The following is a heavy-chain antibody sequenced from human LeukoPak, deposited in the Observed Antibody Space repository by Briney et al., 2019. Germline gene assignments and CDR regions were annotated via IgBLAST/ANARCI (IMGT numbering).Heavy chain of an antibody. CDR1: GASTGSSDHY. D-gene: IGHD1-26*01. CDR2: IFHTGTT. Sequence: SQTLSLTCTVSGASTGSSDHYWSWVRQTPGKGLEWLGFIFHTGTTYYNPSLQSRLRISIDTSKNQFSLRLTSATAADTAIYYCARDDSLGGTYYWGQGTPVTVSS. V-gene: IGHV4-30-4*01. CDR3: ARDDSLGGTYY. J-gene: IGHJ4*02.